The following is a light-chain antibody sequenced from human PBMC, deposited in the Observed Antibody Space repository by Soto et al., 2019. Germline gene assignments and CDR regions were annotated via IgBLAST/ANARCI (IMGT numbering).Light chain of an antibody. CDR3: QQYNNWPAI. Sequence: EIVMTQSPATLSVSPGERATLSCRASQRISSNLAWYQQKPGQAPRLLIYGASTRATGIPARFSGSGSGTDFTLTISSLQSEDFAVYYCQQYNNWPAIFGQGTKVDIK. V-gene: IGKV3-15*01. J-gene: IGKJ1*01. CDR2: GAS. CDR1: QRISSN.